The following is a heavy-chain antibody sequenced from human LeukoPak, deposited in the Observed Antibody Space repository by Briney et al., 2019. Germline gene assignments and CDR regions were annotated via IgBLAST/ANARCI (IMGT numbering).Heavy chain of an antibody. CDR3: ARGIAGYSSGWYRFDY. V-gene: IGHV3-23*01. CDR1: GFTFSSYA. CDR2: ISGSGGST. Sequence: GGSLRLSCAASGFTFSSYAMSWVRQAPGKGLEWVTAISGSGGSTYYADSVKGRFTISRDNSKNTLYLQMNSLRSEDTAVYYCARGIAGYSSGWYRFDYWGQGTLVTVSS. J-gene: IGHJ4*02. D-gene: IGHD6-19*01.